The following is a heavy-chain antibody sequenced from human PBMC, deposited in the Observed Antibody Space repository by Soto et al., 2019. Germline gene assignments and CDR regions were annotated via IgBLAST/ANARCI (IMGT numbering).Heavy chain of an antibody. J-gene: IGHJ5*02. Sequence: GGSLRLSCAASGFSVTANSMSWVRQAPGKGLEWVSVMHSDVTTYYADSVKGRFIISRDNSKNTLYLQMSNLRGEDTSRYFCARQLSGSWYNWFDPWGQGTLVTVSS. V-gene: IGHV3-53*01. CDR1: GFSVTANS. CDR3: ARQLSGSWYNWFDP. CDR2: MHSDVTT. D-gene: IGHD6-13*01.